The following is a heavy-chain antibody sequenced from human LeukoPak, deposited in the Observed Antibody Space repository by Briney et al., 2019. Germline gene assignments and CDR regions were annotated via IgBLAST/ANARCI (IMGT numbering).Heavy chain of an antibody. D-gene: IGHD6-19*01. J-gene: IGHJ4*02. CDR2: IYFSGRT. CDR3: ARCHSSGWYWHYLPQENFAYYFDY. Sequence: SETLSLTCTVSGGSISSYYWSWLRQSPGKGLEWIGHIYFSGRTTYNPSLGSRLTISADTSTSQLSLKLSSVTAADTAVYYCARCHSSGWYWHYLPQENFAYYFDYWGQGTLVTVSS. CDR1: GGSISSYY. V-gene: IGHV4-4*09.